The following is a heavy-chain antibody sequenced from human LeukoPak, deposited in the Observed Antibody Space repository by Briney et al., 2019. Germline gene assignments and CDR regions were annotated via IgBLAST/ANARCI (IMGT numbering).Heavy chain of an antibody. V-gene: IGHV1-2*02. D-gene: IGHD2-15*01. CDR3: ARRQSIVVVVAATFWFDP. J-gene: IGHJ5*02. CDR1: GYTFNGYY. CDR2: INPNSGGT. Sequence: GASVKVSCKASGYTFNGYYKHWVRQAPGQGLEWMGWINPNSGGTNYAQKFQGRVTMTRDTSISTAYMELSRLRSDDTAVYYCARRQSIVVVVAATFWFDPWGQGTLVTVSS.